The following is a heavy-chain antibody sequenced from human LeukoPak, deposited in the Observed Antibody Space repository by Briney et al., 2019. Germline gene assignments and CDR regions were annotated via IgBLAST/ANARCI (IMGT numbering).Heavy chain of an antibody. V-gene: IGHV3-11*04. D-gene: IGHD2-8*01. CDR1: GFTFSDYY. CDR2: ISDIGTTI. J-gene: IGHJ6*03. Sequence: PGGSLRLSCAASGFTFSDYYMSWIRQAPGKGLEWVSYISDIGTTIYYADSVKGRFSISRDSSKNILYLQMNSLRAEDTAVYYCAKDRCSNGIGCYYYYMDVWGKGTTVTISS. CDR3: AKDRCSNGIGCYYYYMDV.